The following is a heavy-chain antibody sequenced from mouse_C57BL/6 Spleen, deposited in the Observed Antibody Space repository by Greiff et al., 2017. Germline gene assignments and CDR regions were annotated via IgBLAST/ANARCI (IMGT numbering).Heavy chain of an antibody. CDR1: GFNIKNTY. J-gene: IGHJ4*01. CDR3: AIDYYGSSPYYAMDY. D-gene: IGHD1-1*01. V-gene: IGHV14-3*01. CDR2: IDPANGNT. Sequence: VQLQQSVAELVRPGASVKFSCTASGFNIKNTYMPWVQQRPEQGLEWIGRIDPANGNTKYAPKFQGKATITADTSSNTAYLQLSSLTSEDTAIYYCAIDYYGSSPYYAMDYWGQGTAVTVSS.